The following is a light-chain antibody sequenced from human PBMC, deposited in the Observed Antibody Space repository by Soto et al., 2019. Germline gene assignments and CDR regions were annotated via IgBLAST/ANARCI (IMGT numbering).Light chain of an antibody. CDR1: QSISSY. CDR3: QQSYSSPLT. J-gene: IGKJ4*01. CDR2: AAS. Sequence: DIQVTQSPSSLSASVGDRVTITCRASQSISSYLNWYQQKPGKAPKLLIYAASSLQSGVPSRFSGSGSGTDFTLTISSLQPEDFATYYCQQSYSSPLTFGGGTNVEI. V-gene: IGKV1-39*01.